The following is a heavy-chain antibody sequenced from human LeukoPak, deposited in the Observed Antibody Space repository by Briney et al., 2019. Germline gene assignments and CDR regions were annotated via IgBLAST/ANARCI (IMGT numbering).Heavy chain of an antibody. V-gene: IGHV4-34*01. CDR1: GGSFSGYY. D-gene: IGHD3-22*01. CDR3: ARANYYDSSGYYAN. Sequence: SETLSLTCADYGGSFSGYYWSWIRQPPGKGLEWIGEINHSGSTNYNPSLKSRVTISVDTSKNQFSLKLSSVTAADTAVYYCARANYYDSSGYYANWGQGTLVTVSS. J-gene: IGHJ4*02. CDR2: INHSGST.